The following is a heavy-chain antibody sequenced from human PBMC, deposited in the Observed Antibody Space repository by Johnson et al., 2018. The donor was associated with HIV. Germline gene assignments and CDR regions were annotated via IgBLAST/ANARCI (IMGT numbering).Heavy chain of an antibody. CDR2: IKQDGREK. V-gene: IGHV3-7*05. J-gene: IGHJ3*02. Sequence: VQLVESGGGVVQPGGSLRLSCTASGFTFTNFWMSWVRQAPGKGLEWVADIKQDGREKYYLDPVKGRFTISRDNARKSLYLQMNNLRAEETAVYYCAKVPPDAFDIWGQGTMVTVSS. CDR1: GFTFTNFW. CDR3: AKVPPDAFDI.